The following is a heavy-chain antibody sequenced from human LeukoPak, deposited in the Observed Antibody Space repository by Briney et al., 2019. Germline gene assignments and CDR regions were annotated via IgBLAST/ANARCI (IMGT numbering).Heavy chain of an antibody. Sequence: SQTLSLTCTVSGGSISSGDYYWSWIRQLPGKGLEWIGYIYYSGSTYYNPSLKSRVTISVDTSKNQFSLKLSSVTAADTAVYYCAREDYDSSRYNYFDYWGQGTLVTVSS. J-gene: IGHJ4*02. CDR2: IYYSGST. CDR3: AREDYDSSRYNYFDY. D-gene: IGHD3-22*01. CDR1: GGSISSGDYY. V-gene: IGHV4-30-4*01.